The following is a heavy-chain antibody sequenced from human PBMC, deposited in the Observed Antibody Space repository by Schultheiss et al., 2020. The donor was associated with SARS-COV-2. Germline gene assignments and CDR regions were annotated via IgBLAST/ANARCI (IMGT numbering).Heavy chain of an antibody. CDR3: ARETMYSSGWGHYYYMDV. J-gene: IGHJ6*03. CDR1: GFTFSDYY. V-gene: IGHV3-11*01. D-gene: IGHD6-19*01. CDR2: ISSSGSTI. Sequence: GGSLRLSCAASGFTFSDYYMSWIRQAPGKGLEWVSYISSSGSTIYYADSVKGRFTISRDNAKNSLYLQMNSLRAEDTAVYYCARETMYSSGWGHYYYMDVWGKGTTVTVSS.